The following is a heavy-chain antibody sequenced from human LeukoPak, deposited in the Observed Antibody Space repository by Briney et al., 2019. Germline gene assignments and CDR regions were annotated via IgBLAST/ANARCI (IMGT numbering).Heavy chain of an antibody. CDR3: AREDGYKWGMGYYGMDV. Sequence: ASVKVSCKASGGTFSSYAISWVRQAPGQGLEWMGGIIPIFGTANYAQKFQGRVTITADESTSTAYMELSSLRSEDTAVYYCAREDGYKWGMGYYGMDVWGQGTTVTVSS. V-gene: IGHV1-69*01. D-gene: IGHD5-24*01. J-gene: IGHJ6*02. CDR1: GGTFSSYA. CDR2: IIPIFGTA.